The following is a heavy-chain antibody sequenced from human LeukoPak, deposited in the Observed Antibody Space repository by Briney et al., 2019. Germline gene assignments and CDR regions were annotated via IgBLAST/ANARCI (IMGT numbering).Heavy chain of an antibody. J-gene: IGHJ6*02. CDR3: ARSLYSSGFSYYYYGMDV. CDR1: GFTFSDYD. Sequence: PGGSLRLSCAASGFTFSDYDMHWVRHATGKGLEWVSASGTAGDTYYPDSVKGRFTISRENAKNSLYLQMNSLRAGDTAVYYCARSLYSSGFSYYYYGMDVWGQGTTVTVSS. V-gene: IGHV3-13*01. D-gene: IGHD6-19*01. CDR2: SGTAGDT.